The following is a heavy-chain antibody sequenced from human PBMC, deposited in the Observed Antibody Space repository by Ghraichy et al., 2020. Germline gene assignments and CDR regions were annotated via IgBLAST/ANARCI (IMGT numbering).Heavy chain of an antibody. D-gene: IGHD3-22*01. V-gene: IGHV3-23*01. CDR1: GFTFSSYA. CDR2: ISGSGGST. CDR3: ATMIRLPYWYFDL. J-gene: IGHJ2*01. Sequence: LSLTCAASGFTFSSYAMSWVRQAPGKGLEWVSAISGSGGSTYYADSVKGRFTISRDNSKNTLYLQMNSLRAEDTAVYYCATMIRLPYWYFDLWGRGTLVTVSS.